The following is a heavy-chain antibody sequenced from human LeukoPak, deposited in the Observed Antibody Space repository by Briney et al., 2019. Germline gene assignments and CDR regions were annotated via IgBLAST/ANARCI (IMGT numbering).Heavy chain of an antibody. J-gene: IGHJ6*03. CDR3: ARYSSSYYYYYYYMDV. D-gene: IGHD6-6*01. V-gene: IGHV1-2*02. CDR1: GYTFTGYY. CDR2: INPNSGGT. Sequence: ASVKVSCKASGYTFTGYYMHWVRQAPGQGLEWMGWINPNSGGTNYAQKFQGRVTMTRDTSISTAYLQWSSLKASDTAMYYCARYSSSYYYYYYYMDVWGKGTTVTVSS.